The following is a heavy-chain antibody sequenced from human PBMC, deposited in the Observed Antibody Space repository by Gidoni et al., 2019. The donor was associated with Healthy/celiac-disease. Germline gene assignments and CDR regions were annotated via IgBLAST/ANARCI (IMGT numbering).Heavy chain of an antibody. Sequence: QVQLVQSGAEVKKPGASVKVSCKASGYTFTGYYMHWVRQAPGQGLEWMGWINPNSGGTNYAQKFRGRVTMTRDTSISTAYMELSRLRSDDTAVYYCARLHHRGGQQLAPFDYWGQGTLVTVSS. J-gene: IGHJ4*02. CDR1: GYTFTGYY. D-gene: IGHD6-13*01. CDR3: ARLHHRGGQQLAPFDY. CDR2: INPNSGGT. V-gene: IGHV1-2*02.